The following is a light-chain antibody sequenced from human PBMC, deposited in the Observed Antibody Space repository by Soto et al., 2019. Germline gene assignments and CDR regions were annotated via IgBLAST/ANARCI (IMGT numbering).Light chain of an antibody. CDR2: DVS. V-gene: IGLV2-11*01. Sequence: QSALTQPRSVSGSPGQSVTISCTGTRSDVGGYKYVSWYQHHPGKAPKLMIHDVSRRPSGVPDRFSGSKSGNTASLTISGLQAEDEADYYCCSYAGSYTYVFGTGTKVTVL. CDR3: CSYAGSYTYV. J-gene: IGLJ1*01. CDR1: RSDVGGYKY.